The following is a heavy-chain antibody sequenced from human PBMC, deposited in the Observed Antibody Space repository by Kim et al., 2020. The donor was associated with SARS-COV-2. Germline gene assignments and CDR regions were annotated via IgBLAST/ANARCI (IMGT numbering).Heavy chain of an antibody. D-gene: IGHD4-17*01. Sequence: GGSLRLSCAASGFTVSSNYMSWVRQAPGKGLEWVSVIYSGGSTYYADSVKGRFTISRDNSKNTLYLQMNSRRAEDTAVYYCASPTVTGHYGYWGQGTLVTVSS. CDR2: IYSGGST. CDR1: GFTVSSNY. V-gene: IGHV3-53*01. CDR3: ASPTVTGHYGY. J-gene: IGHJ4*02.